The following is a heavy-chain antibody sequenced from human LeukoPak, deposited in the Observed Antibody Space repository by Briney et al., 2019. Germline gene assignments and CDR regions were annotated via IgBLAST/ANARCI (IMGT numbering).Heavy chain of an antibody. CDR3: AKRWFGDR. J-gene: IGHJ5*02. CDR2: IFTGGST. CDR1: GFTVSRHY. D-gene: IGHD3-10*01. V-gene: IGHV3-53*01. Sequence: PGGSLRLSCAVSGFTVSRHYMTWVRQAPGKGLQWVSVIFTGGSTYYADSVRGRFTVSRDNSKNTLYLQMNSLRAEDTAVYYCAKRWFGDRWGQGTLVTVSS.